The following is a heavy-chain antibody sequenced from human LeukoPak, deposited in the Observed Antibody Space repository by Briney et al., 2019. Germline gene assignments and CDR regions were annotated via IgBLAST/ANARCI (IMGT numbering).Heavy chain of an antibody. CDR3: ARDLPRTSGP. V-gene: IGHV3-74*03. Sequence: GGSLRLSCAASGFTLSNYWMQWVRQAPGKGLVWVARINSDASRITYADSVKGRFTISRDDAKSSLYLQMNYLRAEDTAVYYCARDLPRTSGPWGQGTLVTVSS. D-gene: IGHD3-10*01. J-gene: IGHJ5*02. CDR1: GFTLSNYW. CDR2: INSDASRI.